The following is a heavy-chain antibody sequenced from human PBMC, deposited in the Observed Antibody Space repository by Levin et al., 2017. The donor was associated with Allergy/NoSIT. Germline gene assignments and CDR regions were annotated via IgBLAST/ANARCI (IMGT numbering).Heavy chain of an antibody. CDR1: GFTLSDHY. CDR3: TRDLRVGAATDAFDI. CDR2: TRNKANSYTT. J-gene: IGHJ3*02. Sequence: PGGSLRLSCAASGFTLSDHYMDWVRQAPGKGLEWVGRTRNKANSYTTEYAASVKGRFTISRDDSENSLYLQMNSLKTEDTAVYYCTRDLRVGAATDAFDIWGQGTMVTVSS. V-gene: IGHV3-72*01. D-gene: IGHD6-13*01.